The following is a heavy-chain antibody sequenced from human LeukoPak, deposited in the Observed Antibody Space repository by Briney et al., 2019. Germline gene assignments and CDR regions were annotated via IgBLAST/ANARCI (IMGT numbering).Heavy chain of an antibody. V-gene: IGHV3-9*01. Sequence: GGSLRLSCAASGFTFDDYAMHWVRQAPGKGLEGVSGISWNSGSIGYADSVKGRFTISRDNAKNSLYLQMNSLRAEDTALYYCASGYSYGPGDIWGQGTKVTVSS. CDR2: ISWNSGSI. J-gene: IGHJ3*02. CDR1: GFTFDDYA. CDR3: ASGYSYGPGDI. D-gene: IGHD5-18*01.